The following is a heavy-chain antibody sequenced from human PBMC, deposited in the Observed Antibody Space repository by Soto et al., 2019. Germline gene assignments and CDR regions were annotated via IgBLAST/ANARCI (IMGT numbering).Heavy chain of an antibody. J-gene: IGHJ4*02. CDR2: ISGYNGDT. D-gene: IGHD1-26*01. V-gene: IGHV1-18*01. CDR3: ARVRIVGAREIDF. Sequence: QVHLVQSGGEVKKPGASVKVSCKASGYTFNRHGITWVRQAPGQGLEWMGWISGYNGDTNYEQKFQGRVTLSSDTLTCTVYLELKSLRFDDTAVYYCARVRIVGAREIDFWGQGTLVTVSS. CDR1: GYTFNRHG.